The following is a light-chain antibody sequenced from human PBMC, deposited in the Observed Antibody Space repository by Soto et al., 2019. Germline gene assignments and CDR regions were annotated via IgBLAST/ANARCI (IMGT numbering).Light chain of an antibody. J-gene: IGKJ4*01. Sequence: EIVLTQSPGTLSLSPGERATLSCRASQSVGSDYLAWYQQKPGQAPRLLIYGASIRATDIPDRFSGSGSGTDFTLTISRLEPEDFAVYYCQQYGSSPRITFGGGTKVEIK. CDR1: QSVGSDY. CDR2: GAS. CDR3: QQYGSSPRIT. V-gene: IGKV3-20*01.